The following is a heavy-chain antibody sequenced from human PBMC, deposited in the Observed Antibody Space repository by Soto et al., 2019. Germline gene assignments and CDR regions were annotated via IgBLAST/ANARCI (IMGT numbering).Heavy chain of an antibody. J-gene: IGHJ5*02. Sequence: SETLSLTCTVSGGSISSGGYYWSWIRQHPGKGLEWIGYIYYSGSTYYNPSLKRRVTISVDTSKNQFSLKLSSVTAADTTVYYCARADCSGGSCYLGNWFDPLGQGTLVTVSS. CDR2: IYYSGST. D-gene: IGHD2-15*01. V-gene: IGHV4-31*03. CDR1: GGSISSGGYY. CDR3: ARADCSGGSCYLGNWFDP.